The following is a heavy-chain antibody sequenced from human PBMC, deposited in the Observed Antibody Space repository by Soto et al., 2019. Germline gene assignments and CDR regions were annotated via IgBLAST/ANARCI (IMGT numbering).Heavy chain of an antibody. CDR1: GDSVSSNSVA. Sequence: SQTLSLTCAISGDSVSSNSVAWNWIRQSPSRGLEWLGRTYYRSRWYNDYAVSVKSRMTINPDTSKNQFSLQLNSVTPEDTAVYYCARDLGYRDVSIEAADHEDYHYYGMDVWGQGTTVTVSS. CDR2: TYYRSRWYN. J-gene: IGHJ6*02. D-gene: IGHD6-13*01. CDR3: ARDLGYRDVSIEAADHEDYHYYGMDV. V-gene: IGHV6-1*01.